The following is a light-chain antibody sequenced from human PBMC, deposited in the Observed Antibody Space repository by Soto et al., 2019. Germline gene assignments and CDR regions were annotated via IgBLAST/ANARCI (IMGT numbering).Light chain of an antibody. CDR3: HQHAYSPQP. J-gene: IGKJ5*01. CDR2: TAS. V-gene: IGKV3-20*01. Sequence: EIVLTQSPGTLSLSPGERAILSCRASQTVGNNYVAWYQQKPGQAPRLLIHTASRRATGISDKFSGSGSGTDFTRTINTLEPEDFAMYYCHQHAYSPQPFGQGTRLEMK. CDR1: QTVGNNY.